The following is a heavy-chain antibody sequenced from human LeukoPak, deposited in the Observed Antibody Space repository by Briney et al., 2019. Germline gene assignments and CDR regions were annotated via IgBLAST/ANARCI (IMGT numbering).Heavy chain of an antibody. D-gene: IGHD2-2*01. CDR2: ISGYNGNT. J-gene: IGHJ4*02. CDR3: AREDTRRGSRGYFDY. CDR1: GYTFTSFG. Sequence: ASVKVSCKASGYTFTSFGISWVRQAPGQGLEWMGWISGYNGNTNYAQKLQGRVTMTTDTSTNTAYMELKSLRSDDTALYYCAREDTRRGSRGYFDYWGQGTLVTVSS. V-gene: IGHV1-18*01.